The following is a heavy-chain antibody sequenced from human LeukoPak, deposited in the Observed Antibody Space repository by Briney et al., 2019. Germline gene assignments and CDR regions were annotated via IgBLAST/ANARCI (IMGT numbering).Heavy chain of an antibody. Sequence: GGSLRLSCAASGFTVSSNYMSWVRQAPGKGLEWLSVIYSGGSTDYAGSVKGRFSISRDNSKNTLFLQMSSLRAEDTAVYYCARQEVGAFGSWGQETLVTVSS. CDR1: GFTVSSNY. CDR3: ARQEVGAFGS. V-gene: IGHV3-66*04. J-gene: IGHJ4*02. CDR2: IYSGGST. D-gene: IGHD4/OR15-4a*01.